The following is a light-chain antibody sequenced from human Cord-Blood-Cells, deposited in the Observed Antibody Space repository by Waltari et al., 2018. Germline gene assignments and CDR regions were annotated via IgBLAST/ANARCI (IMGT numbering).Light chain of an antibody. CDR1: NIGSKS. J-gene: IGLJ2*01. Sequence: SYVLTQPPSVSVAPGKTARITCGGNNIGSKSVHWYQQKPGQAPVLVIYYDSDRPSGVPERFSGSNSGNTAHLTIGRVEAGDEADYYCQVWDSSSDHVVFGGGTKLTVL. CDR2: YDS. CDR3: QVWDSSSDHVV. V-gene: IGLV3-21*04.